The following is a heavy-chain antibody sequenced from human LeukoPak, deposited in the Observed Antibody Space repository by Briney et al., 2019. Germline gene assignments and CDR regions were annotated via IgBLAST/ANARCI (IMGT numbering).Heavy chain of an antibody. CDR2: IYTSGST. V-gene: IGHV4-61*02. CDR3: ARRHYYDSSPFDP. D-gene: IGHD3-22*01. CDR1: GGSISSSSYY. Sequence: SETLSLTCTVSGGSISSSSYYWGWIRQPAGKGLEWIGRIYTSGSTNYNPSLKSRVTISVDTSKNQFSLKLSSVTAADTAVYYCARRHYYDSSPFDPWGQGTLVTVSS. J-gene: IGHJ5*02.